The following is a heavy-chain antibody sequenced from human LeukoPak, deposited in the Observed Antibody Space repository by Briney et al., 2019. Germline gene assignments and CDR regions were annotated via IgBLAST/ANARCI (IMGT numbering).Heavy chain of an antibody. V-gene: IGHV3-23*01. J-gene: IGHJ4*02. D-gene: IGHD3-22*01. CDR1: GFTFSSYG. CDR2: ISGSGGSR. Sequence: GGSLRLSCAASGFTFSSYGMSWVRQAPGKGLEWVSTISGSGGSRYCADSVKGRFTISGDNSKNTLYLQMNSLRAEDAAVYYCAKTSRTGIVVILGTWAIDYWGQGTLVTVSS. CDR3: AKTSRTGIVVILGTWAIDY.